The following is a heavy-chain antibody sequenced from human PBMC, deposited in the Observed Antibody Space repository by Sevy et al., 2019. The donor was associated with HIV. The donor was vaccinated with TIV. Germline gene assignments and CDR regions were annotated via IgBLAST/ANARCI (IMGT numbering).Heavy chain of an antibody. V-gene: IGHV3-9*01. J-gene: IGHJ4*02. D-gene: IGHD6-19*01. CDR1: GFTFDDFA. CDR3: AKDIGATGIAVVAN. Sequence: GGSLRLSCAASGFTFDDFAMHWVWQVPGKGLEWVSGLNWDSGSVAYADSVKGRFTISRDNAKNALFLQMNSLRAEDTALYYCAKDIGATGIAVVANWGQGIQVTVSS. CDR2: LNWDSGSV.